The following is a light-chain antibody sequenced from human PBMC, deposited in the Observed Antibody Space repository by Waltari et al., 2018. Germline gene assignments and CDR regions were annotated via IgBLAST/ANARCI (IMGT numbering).Light chain of an antibody. CDR1: SGDVASYDV. Sequence: QSALTQTASVSGSPGQSITISCTGTSGDVASYDVVSWYQHHPGKAPKVIIYEVSKRPSGGSNRFSGSKAGNTASLTISGLQAEDEADYYCCSSAYLHVIFGGGTKLTVL. J-gene: IGLJ2*01. CDR3: CSSAYLHVI. V-gene: IGLV2-23*02. CDR2: EVS.